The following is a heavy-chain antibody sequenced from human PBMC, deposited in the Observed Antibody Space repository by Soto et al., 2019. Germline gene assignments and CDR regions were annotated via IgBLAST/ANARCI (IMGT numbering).Heavy chain of an antibody. J-gene: IGHJ6*02. V-gene: IGHV2-5*02. Sequence: QITLKESGPALVKPTQTLTLTCTFSGFSLSTSGVGVAWIRQPPGKALEWLALIYWDDDKRYRPSLKSRLTTTKDSSTIPVVLTMTHMDSVNTNTYYCASLPFSGASCHCFSFSVIDGWGQGTMVTVSS. CDR3: ASLPFSGASCHCFSFSVIDG. D-gene: IGHD2-15*01. CDR2: IYWDDDK. CDR1: GFSLSTSGVG.